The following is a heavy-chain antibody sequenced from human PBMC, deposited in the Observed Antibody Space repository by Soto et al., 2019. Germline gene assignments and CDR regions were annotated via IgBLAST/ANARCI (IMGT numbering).Heavy chain of an antibody. V-gene: IGHV5-51*01. CDR1: GFSFSRYT. D-gene: IGHD4-17*01. CDR2: IHPGDSDT. J-gene: IGHJ6*02. Sequence: GESLKISCVGSGFSFSRYTVGWVRQVPGKGLEWMGVIHPGDSDTIYSPSFQGQVTISADKSIITAYLQWSSLKASDTAMYYCTLSYGDSYYYYYSMDVWGQGTTVTVSS. CDR3: TLSYGDSYYYYYSMDV.